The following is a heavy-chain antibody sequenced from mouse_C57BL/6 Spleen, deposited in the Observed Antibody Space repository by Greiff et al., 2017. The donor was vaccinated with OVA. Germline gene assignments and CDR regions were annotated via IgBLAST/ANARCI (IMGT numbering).Heavy chain of an antibody. D-gene: IGHD2-2*01. V-gene: IGHV5-17*01. Sequence: EVKLMESGGGLVKPGGSLKLSCAASGFTFSDYGMHWVRQAPEKGLEWVAYISSGSSTIYYADKVKGRFTISRDNAKNTLFLQMTSLRSEDTAMYYCARLVTTAYWGQGTLVTVSA. CDR3: ARLVTTAY. CDR1: GFTFSDYG. CDR2: ISSGSSTI. J-gene: IGHJ3*01.